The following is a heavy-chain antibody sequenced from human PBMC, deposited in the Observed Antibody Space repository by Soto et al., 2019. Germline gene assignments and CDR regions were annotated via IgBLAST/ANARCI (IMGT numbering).Heavy chain of an antibody. CDR2: IIPIFGTA. CDR1: GGTFSSYA. CDR3: ARTTVTTLYYYYYGMDV. V-gene: IGHV1-69*13. D-gene: IGHD4-17*01. Sequence: SVKVSCKASGGTFSSYAISWVRQAPGQGLEWMGGIIPIFGTANYAQKFQGRVTITADESTSTAYMELSSLRSEDTAVYYCARTTVTTLYYYYYGMDVWGQGTTVTVSS. J-gene: IGHJ6*02.